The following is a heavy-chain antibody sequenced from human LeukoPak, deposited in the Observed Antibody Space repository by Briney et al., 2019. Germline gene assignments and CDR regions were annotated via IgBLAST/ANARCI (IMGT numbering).Heavy chain of an antibody. CDR2: ISSSSSYI. CDR3: ARDVTLGNFDY. D-gene: IGHD3-16*01. Sequence: PGGSLRLSCAAAGFFFSSYSMNWVRQAPGKGLEWVSSISSSSSYIYYADSVKGRFTISRDNAKNSLYLQMNSLRAEDTAVYYCARDVTLGNFDYWGQGILVIVSS. J-gene: IGHJ4*02. CDR1: GFFFSSYS. V-gene: IGHV3-21*01.